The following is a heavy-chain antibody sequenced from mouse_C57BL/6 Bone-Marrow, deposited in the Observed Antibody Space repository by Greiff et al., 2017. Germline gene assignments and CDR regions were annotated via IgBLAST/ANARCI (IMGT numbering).Heavy chain of an antibody. CDR2: IWSGGST. CDR3: ARLYDDDEGVRFAY. CDR1: GFSLTSYG. J-gene: IGHJ3*01. V-gene: IGHV2-2*01. D-gene: IGHD2-4*01. Sequence: QVQLQQSGPGLVQPSQSLSITCTVSGFSLTSYGVHWVRQSPGKGLEWLGVIWSGGSTDYNAAFISSLSISKDNSKSHVFFKMNSLQADDTAIYYCARLYDDDEGVRFAYWGQGTLVTVSA.